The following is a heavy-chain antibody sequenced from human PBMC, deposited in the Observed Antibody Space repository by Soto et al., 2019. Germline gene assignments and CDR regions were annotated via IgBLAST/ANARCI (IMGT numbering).Heavy chain of an antibody. Sequence: LSLTCTVSGGSIRSGGYYWSWVRQNPRKGLEWIGNIYYSGNTYYNPSLKSRLTISVDTSKNQFSLNLSSFTAADTAVYYCARDRLMSTAGNARHYSCLAGWGQGLRVTV. CDR3: ARDRLMSTAGNARHYSCLAG. CDR2: IYYSGNT. CDR1: GGSIRSGGYY. V-gene: IGHV4-31*03. J-gene: IGHJ6*01. D-gene: IGHD2-8*01.